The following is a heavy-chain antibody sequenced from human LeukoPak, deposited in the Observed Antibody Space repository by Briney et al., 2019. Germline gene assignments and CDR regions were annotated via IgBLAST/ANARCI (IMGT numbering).Heavy chain of an antibody. J-gene: IGHJ4*02. CDR3: AKDKFTYYYDSSGTPTFDY. D-gene: IGHD3-22*01. V-gene: IGHV3-23*01. CDR1: GFTFSSYA. Sequence: QAGGSLRLSCATSGFTFSSYAMSWVRQAPGKGLEWVSGIGGSGGSTYYADSVKGRFTISRGNSKNTLYLQMNSLRAEDTAVYYCAKDKFTYYYDSSGTPTFDYWGQGTLVTVSS. CDR2: IGGSGGST.